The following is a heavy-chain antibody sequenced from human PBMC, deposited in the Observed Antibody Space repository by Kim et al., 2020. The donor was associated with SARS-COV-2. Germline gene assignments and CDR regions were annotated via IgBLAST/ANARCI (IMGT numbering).Heavy chain of an antibody. CDR3: ARVSFWTTPSYYYYMDV. J-gene: IGHJ6*03. D-gene: IGHD4-4*01. CDR1: GYTFTSYG. Sequence: ASVKVSCKASGYTFTSYGISWVRQAPGQGLEWMGWISAYNGNTNYAQKLQGRVTMTTDTSTSTAYMELRSLRSDDTAVYYCARVSFWTTPSYYYYMDVWGKGTTVTVSS. CDR2: ISAYNGNT. V-gene: IGHV1-18*01.